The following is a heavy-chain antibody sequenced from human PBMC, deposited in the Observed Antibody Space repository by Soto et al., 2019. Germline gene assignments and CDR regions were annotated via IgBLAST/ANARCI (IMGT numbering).Heavy chain of an antibody. D-gene: IGHD3-22*01. Sequence: GGSLRLSCAASGFTFSNAWINWVRQTPGKGLEWVGRVKSKTDGGTTDFAAPVKGRFAISRDDSKNMVYLEMNSLKTEDTAIYYCTTDSYITSIIVRFDYCGHGTLVTLSS. CDR2: VKSKTDGGTT. CDR1: GFTFSNAW. J-gene: IGHJ4*01. CDR3: TTDSYITSIIVRFDY. V-gene: IGHV3-15*07.